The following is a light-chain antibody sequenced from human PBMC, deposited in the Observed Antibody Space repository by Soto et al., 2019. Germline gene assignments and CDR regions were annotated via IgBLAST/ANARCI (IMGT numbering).Light chain of an antibody. V-gene: IGKV1-5*01. CDR2: DAS. Sequence: DIQMTQSPSTLSASVGDRVTITCRASQSISSWLAWYQQKPGKAPKLLIFDASSLESGTPSRFSGRRPGKQFTLTINGLQPDDFANYYCQQYDNYKPLTFGGGTKADIX. CDR3: QQYDNYKPLT. J-gene: IGKJ4*01. CDR1: QSISSW.